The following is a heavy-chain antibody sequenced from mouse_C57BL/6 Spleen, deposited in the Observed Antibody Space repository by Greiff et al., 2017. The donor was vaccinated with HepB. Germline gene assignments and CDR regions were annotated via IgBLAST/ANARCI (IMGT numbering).Heavy chain of an antibody. Sequence: QVQLQQSGAELVRPGTSVKMSCKASGYTFTNYWIGWAKQRPGHGLEWIGDIYPGGGYTNYNEKFKGKATLTADKSSSTAYMQFSSLTSEDSAIYYCAREGIYGNSYYFDYWGQGTTLTVSS. D-gene: IGHD2-1*01. V-gene: IGHV1-63*01. CDR3: AREGIYGNSYYFDY. CDR1: GYTFTNYW. J-gene: IGHJ2*01. CDR2: IYPGGGYT.